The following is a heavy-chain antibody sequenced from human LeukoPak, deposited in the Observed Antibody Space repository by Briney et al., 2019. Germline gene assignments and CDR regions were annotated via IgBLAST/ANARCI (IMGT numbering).Heavy chain of an antibody. CDR2: INHSGST. Sequence: KPSETLSLTCAVYGGSFSGYYWSWIRQPPGKGLEWIGEINHSGSTNYNPSLKSRVTISVDTSKNQFSLKLSSVTAADTAVYYCASIRLPGAFDIWGQATMVTVSS. D-gene: IGHD2-2*02. CDR3: ASIRLPGAFDI. CDR1: GGSFSGYY. V-gene: IGHV4-34*01. J-gene: IGHJ3*02.